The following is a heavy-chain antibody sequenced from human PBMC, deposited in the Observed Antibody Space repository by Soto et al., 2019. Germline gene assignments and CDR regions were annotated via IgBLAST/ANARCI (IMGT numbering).Heavy chain of an antibody. CDR3: ARRRGYGGNLGMDV. D-gene: IGHD2-21*02. CDR1: GGTFSSYS. Sequence: GASVKVSCKASGGTFSSYSISWVLQAPGQGLEWMGGIIPIFGTANYAQKFQGRVTITADESTSTAYMELSSLRSEDTAVYYCARRRGYGGNLGMDVWGQGTTVTVSS. J-gene: IGHJ6*02. V-gene: IGHV1-69*13. CDR2: IIPIFGTA.